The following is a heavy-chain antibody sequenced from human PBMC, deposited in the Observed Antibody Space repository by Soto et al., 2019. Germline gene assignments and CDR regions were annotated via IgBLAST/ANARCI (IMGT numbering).Heavy chain of an antibody. CDR2: IYYSGST. J-gene: IGHJ6*02. D-gene: IGHD2-2*01. CDR1: GGSISSGDYY. V-gene: IGHV4-30-4*01. CDR3: ARVGVVVVPAAIGLRYYYYGMDV. Sequence: QVQLQESGPGLVKPSQTLSLTCTVSGGSISSGDYYWSWIRQPPGKGLEWIGYIYYSGSTYYNPSLKSRVIISVDTSKNQFSLKLSSVTAADTAVYYCARVGVVVVPAAIGLRYYYYGMDVWGQGTTVTVSS.